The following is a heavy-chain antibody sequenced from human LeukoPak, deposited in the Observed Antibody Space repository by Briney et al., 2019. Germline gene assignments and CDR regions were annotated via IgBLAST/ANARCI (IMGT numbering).Heavy chain of an antibody. Sequence: SETLSLTCILSRGSISRSSYYGGCIRQPPGKGLEWIGSIYYSGSTYYNPSLKSRVTISVDTSKNQFSLKLSSVTAADTAVYYCARHGSGYWVIPWGQGTLVTVSS. J-gene: IGHJ5*02. D-gene: IGHD3-10*01. CDR3: ARHGSGYWVIP. CDR2: IYYSGST. CDR1: RGSISRSSYY. V-gene: IGHV4-39*01.